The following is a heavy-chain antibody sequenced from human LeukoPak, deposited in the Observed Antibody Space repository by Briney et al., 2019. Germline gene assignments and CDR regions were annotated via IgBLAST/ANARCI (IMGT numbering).Heavy chain of an antibody. D-gene: IGHD6-13*01. Sequence: ASVKVSCKASGYTFTNYYMHWVRQAPGQGLEWMGIINPSGGSTSYAQKFQGRVTMTRDTSTSTVYMELSSLRSEDTAVYYCAREGSIAAAGFYYYYGMDVWGQGTTVTVSS. J-gene: IGHJ6*02. CDR1: GYTFTNYY. CDR2: INPSGGST. V-gene: IGHV1-46*01. CDR3: AREGSIAAAGFYYYYGMDV.